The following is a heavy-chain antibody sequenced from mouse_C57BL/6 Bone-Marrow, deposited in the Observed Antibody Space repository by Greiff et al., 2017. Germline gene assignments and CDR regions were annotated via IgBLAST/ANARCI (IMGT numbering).Heavy chain of an antibody. CDR3: ARPGVAYFDY. V-gene: IGHV5-6*02. J-gene: IGHJ2*01. Sequence: EVKFEESGGDLVKPGGSLKLSCAASGFTFSSYGMSWVRQTPDKRLEWVATISSGGSYTYYPDSVKGRFTISRDNAKNTLYLQMSSLKSEDTAMYYCARPGVAYFDYWGQGTTLTVSS. CDR1: GFTFSSYG. CDR2: ISSGGSYT.